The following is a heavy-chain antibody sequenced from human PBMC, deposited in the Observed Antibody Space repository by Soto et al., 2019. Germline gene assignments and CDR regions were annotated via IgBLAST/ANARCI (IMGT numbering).Heavy chain of an antibody. CDR3: AGLYHYDSSGYYDY. D-gene: IGHD3-22*01. V-gene: IGHV1-46*01. J-gene: IGHJ4*02. CDR1: GNSFTTYY. Sequence: ASVKVSCKASGNSFTTYYMHWVRRAPGQGLEWMGIINPSGGRTTYAQKFQGRVTMTRDTSTSTFHMELSSLTSEDTAVYYCAGLYHYDSSGYYDYWGQGTLVTVSS. CDR2: INPSGGRT.